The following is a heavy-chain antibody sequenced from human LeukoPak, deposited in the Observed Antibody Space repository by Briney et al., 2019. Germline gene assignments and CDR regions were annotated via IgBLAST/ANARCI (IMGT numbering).Heavy chain of an antibody. CDR3: ARDKAVMAFDI. Sequence: GGSLRLSCAASGFTFNSYWMHWVRQAPGKGLEWVAVIWYDGSNKYYADSVKGRFSISRDNSKNTLYLQMNSLRAEDTAVYYCARDKAVMAFDIWGQGAMVTVSS. J-gene: IGHJ3*02. CDR1: GFTFNSYW. D-gene: IGHD4-11*01. V-gene: IGHV3-33*08. CDR2: IWYDGSNK.